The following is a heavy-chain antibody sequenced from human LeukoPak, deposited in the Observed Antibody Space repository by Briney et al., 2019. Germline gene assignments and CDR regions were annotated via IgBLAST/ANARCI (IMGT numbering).Heavy chain of an antibody. V-gene: IGHV4-59*01. CDR1: GGSFSGYY. CDR2: IYSSGGT. CDR3: ARAFYGHYYFDY. Sequence: PSETLSLTCAVYGGSFSGYYWSWIRQPPGKGLEWIGYIYSSGGTNYNPSVKSRVTISVDTSKNQFSLKLSSVTAADTAVYYCARAFYGHYYFDYWGQGTLVTVSS. J-gene: IGHJ4*02. D-gene: IGHD2/OR15-2a*01.